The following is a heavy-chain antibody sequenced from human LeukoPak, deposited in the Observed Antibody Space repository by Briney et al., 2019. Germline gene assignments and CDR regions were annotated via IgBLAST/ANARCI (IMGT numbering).Heavy chain of an antibody. V-gene: IGHV3-23*01. Sequence: PSESLSLTCTVSGGSISSYYWGWVRQAPGKGLGWVSAMTGSGGSTYYAHCVKGRFTISRDNSSNTLYLEMNSLRAEDTAVYYWAKDRDYYFWIGYFCWGQGALVTVSS. CDR1: GGSISSYY. D-gene: IGHD3-3*01. CDR3: AKDRDYYFWIGYFC. CDR2: MTGSGGST. J-gene: IGHJ4*02.